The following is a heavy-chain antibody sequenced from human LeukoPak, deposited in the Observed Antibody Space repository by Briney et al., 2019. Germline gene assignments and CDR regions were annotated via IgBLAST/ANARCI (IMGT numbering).Heavy chain of an antibody. CDR1: GYTLTELS. CDR2: FDPEDGET. CDR3: ATDLPYYDSSGYYWVY. D-gene: IGHD3-22*01. Sequence: ASVTVSFTVSGYTLTELSMHWARQAPGKGLEWMGGFDPEDGETIYAQKFQGRVTMTEDTSTDTAYMELSSLRSEDTAVCYCATDLPYYDSSGYYWVYWGQGTLVTVSS. J-gene: IGHJ4*02. V-gene: IGHV1-24*01.